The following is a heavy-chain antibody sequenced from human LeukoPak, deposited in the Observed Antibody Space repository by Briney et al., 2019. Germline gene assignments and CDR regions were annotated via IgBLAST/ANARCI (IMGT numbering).Heavy chain of an antibody. CDR3: ARGATGFNFDY. Sequence: SVKVSCKASGGTFSSYAISWVRQAPGQGLEWMGGIIPIFGTANYAQKFQGRVPITAPKSTSTAYMALSTLRSQHTAVYYCARGATGFNFDYWGQGTLVTVSS. J-gene: IGHJ4*02. CDR2: IIPIFGTA. D-gene: IGHD1-26*01. CDR1: GGTFSSYA. V-gene: IGHV1-69*06.